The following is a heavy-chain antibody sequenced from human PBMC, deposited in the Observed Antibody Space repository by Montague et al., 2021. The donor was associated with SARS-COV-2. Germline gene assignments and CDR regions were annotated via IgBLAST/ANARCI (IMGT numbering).Heavy chain of an antibody. V-gene: IGHV3-30*04. CDR2: ISYDGTNE. D-gene: IGHD6-13*01. J-gene: IGHJ4*02. CDR3: AREGITAAGKDFDY. CDR1: GFTFSSYA. Sequence: SLRLSCAASGFTFSSYAMHWVRQAPGKGLEWVAVISYDGTNEYYADSVKGRFTISRDNSKNTLYLQMNSLRAGDTAVYYCAREGITAAGKDFDYWGQGTLVTVSS.